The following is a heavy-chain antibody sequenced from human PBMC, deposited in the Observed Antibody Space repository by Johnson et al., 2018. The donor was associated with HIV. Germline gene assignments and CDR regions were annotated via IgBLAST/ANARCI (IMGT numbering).Heavy chain of an antibody. Sequence: MLLVESGGGLIQPGGSLRLSCTASGFTVSSNYMSWVRQAPGKGLEWVSVIHSGGSTYCADSVKGRFTISRDNSKNTLYLQMNSLRAEDTTVYYCAREFGQASSYAFDIWGQGTMVTVSS. CDR3: AREFGQASSYAFDI. CDR2: IHSGGST. V-gene: IGHV3-53*01. J-gene: IGHJ3*02. D-gene: IGHD3/OR15-3a*01. CDR1: GFTVSSNY.